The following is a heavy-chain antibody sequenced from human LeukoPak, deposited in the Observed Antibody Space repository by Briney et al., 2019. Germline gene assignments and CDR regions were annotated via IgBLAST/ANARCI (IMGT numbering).Heavy chain of an antibody. CDR3: ASVSPLRKYYYYYYMDV. CDR2: IYYSGST. J-gene: IGHJ6*03. Sequence: PSETLSLTCTVSGGSISSSSYYWGWIRQPPGKGLEWIGSIYYSGSTYYNPSLKSRVTISVDTSKNQFSLKLSSVTAADTAVYYCASVSPLRKYYYYYYMDVWGKGTTVTVSS. CDR1: GGSISSSSYY. V-gene: IGHV4-39*01.